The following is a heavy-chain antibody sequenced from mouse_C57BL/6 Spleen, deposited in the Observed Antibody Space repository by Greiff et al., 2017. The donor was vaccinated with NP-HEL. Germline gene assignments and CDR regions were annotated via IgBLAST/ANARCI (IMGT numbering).Heavy chain of an antibody. Sequence: VQLQQPGAELVKPGASVKMSCKASGYTFTSYWITWVKQRPGQGLEWIGDIYPGSGSTNYNEKFKSKATLTVDKSSSTAYMQLSSLTSEDSAVYYCARSSGYYAMDYWGQGTSVTVSS. CDR1: GYTFTSYW. CDR3: ARSSGYYAMDY. J-gene: IGHJ4*01. CDR2: IYPGSGST. D-gene: IGHD3-2*02. V-gene: IGHV1-55*01.